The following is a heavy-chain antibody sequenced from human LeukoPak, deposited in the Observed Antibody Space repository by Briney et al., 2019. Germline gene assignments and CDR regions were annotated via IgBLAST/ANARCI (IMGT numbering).Heavy chain of an antibody. Sequence: SVKVSCKASGGTFSSYAISWVRQAPGQGLEWMGGIIPVFGTANYAQKFQGRVTITADKSTSTAYMELSSLRSEDTAVYYCASRGGTWTEFDYWGQGTLVTVSS. V-gene: IGHV1-69*06. CDR3: ASRGGTWTEFDY. D-gene: IGHD3-16*01. CDR2: IIPVFGTA. J-gene: IGHJ4*02. CDR1: GGTFSSYA.